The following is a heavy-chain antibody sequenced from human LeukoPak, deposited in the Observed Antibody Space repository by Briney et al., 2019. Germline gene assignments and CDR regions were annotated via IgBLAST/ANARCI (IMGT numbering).Heavy chain of an antibody. J-gene: IGHJ4*02. CDR1: GGSFSSYY. D-gene: IGHD2-15*01. CDR2: INHSGST. CDR3: ARGSGCSGGSCYFLY. V-gene: IGHV4-34*01. Sequence: SETVSLTCAVYGGSFSSYYWSWIRQPPGKGLEWIGEINHSGSTNYNPSLKSRVTISVDTSKNQFSLKLSSVTAADTAVYYCARGSGCSGGSCYFLYWGQGTLVTVSS.